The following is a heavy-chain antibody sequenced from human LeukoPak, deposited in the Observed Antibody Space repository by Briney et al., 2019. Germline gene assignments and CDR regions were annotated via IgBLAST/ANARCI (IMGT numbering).Heavy chain of an antibody. Sequence: GGSLRLSCAASGFTFSSYTMNWVRQAPGKGLEWVSDISGSSSIVYYADSVKGRFTISRDNAKNSLYLQINSLRDEDTAVYYCARGYYGSGNYPRMDVWGQGTTVTVSS. CDR3: ARGYYGSGNYPRMDV. J-gene: IGHJ6*02. D-gene: IGHD3-10*01. V-gene: IGHV3-48*02. CDR1: GFTFSSYT. CDR2: ISGSSSIV.